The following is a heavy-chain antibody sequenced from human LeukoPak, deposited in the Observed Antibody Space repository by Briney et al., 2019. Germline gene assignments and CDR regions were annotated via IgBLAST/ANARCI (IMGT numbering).Heavy chain of an antibody. CDR3: ARAVAEFDY. D-gene: IGHD1-14*01. J-gene: IGHJ4*02. V-gene: IGHV4-59*01. CDR1: GGSISSYY. Sequence: PSETLSLTCTVSGGSISSYYWSWIRQPPGKGLEWIGYIYYSGSTNYNPSLKSRVTISVDTSKNQSSLKLSSVTAADTAVYYCARAVAEFDYWGQGTLVTVSS. CDR2: IYYSGST.